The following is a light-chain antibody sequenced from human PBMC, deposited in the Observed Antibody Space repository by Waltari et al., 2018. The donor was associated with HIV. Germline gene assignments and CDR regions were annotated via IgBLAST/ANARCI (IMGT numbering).Light chain of an antibody. Sequence: SALTQPPSASGSPGQSVTISCTGPSSDVGGTNYVSWYQQHPGKAPKLMIYEVSKRPSGVPDRFSGSKSGNTASLTVSGLQAEDEADYYCSSYAGSNNLVFGGGTKLTVL. CDR2: EVS. CDR1: SSDVGGTNY. CDR3: SSYAGSNNLV. V-gene: IGLV2-8*01. J-gene: IGLJ2*01.